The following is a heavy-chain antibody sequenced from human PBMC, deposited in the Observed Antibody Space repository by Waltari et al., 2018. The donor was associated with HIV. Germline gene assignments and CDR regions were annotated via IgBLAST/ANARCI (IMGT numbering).Heavy chain of an antibody. CDR2: IRDNGHT. J-gene: IGHJ5*02. CDR3: AKMSAVAPGTPGRVDH. CDR1: GDSMKASF. Sequence: QVQLQESGPGLVKPSGTLSLSCVVSGDSMKASFWTWIRQPPERGLEYLDYIRDNGHTNHSHSFNSRVLLSIHTSKNQGSLKLQSVTTADTGVYYCAKMSAVAPGTPGRVDHWGRGALVTVSS. D-gene: IGHD2-21*01. V-gene: IGHV4-59*01.